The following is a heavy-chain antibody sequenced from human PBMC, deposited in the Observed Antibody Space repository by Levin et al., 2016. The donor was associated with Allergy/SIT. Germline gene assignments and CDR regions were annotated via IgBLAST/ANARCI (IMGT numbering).Heavy chain of an antibody. CDR3: AGRFDWHYVAGGVYYYGMDV. V-gene: IGHV4-39*01. J-gene: IGHJ6*02. D-gene: IGHD3-9*01. CDR2: IYYGGST. Sequence: PGKGLEWIGTIYYGGSTQYNPSLEGRVTISIDPPSNQFSLKLTSLTAADTAVYYCAGRFDWHYVAGGVYYYGMDVWGQGTTVTVSS.